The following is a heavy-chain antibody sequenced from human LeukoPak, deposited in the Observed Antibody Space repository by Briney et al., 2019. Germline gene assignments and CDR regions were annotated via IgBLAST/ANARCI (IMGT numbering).Heavy chain of an antibody. J-gene: IGHJ4*02. CDR3: ASYSPGDSSFDY. Sequence: SETLSLTCTVSGGSISSYYWSWIRQPPGKGLEWIGYIYYSGSTNYNPSLKSRVTISVDTSKNQFSLKLSPVTAADTAVYYCASYSPGDSSFDYWGQGTLVTVSS. CDR2: IYYSGST. CDR1: GGSISSYY. V-gene: IGHV4-59*01. D-gene: IGHD4-17*01.